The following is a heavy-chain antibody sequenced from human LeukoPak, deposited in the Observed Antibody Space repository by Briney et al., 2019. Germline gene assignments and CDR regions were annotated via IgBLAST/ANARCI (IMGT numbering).Heavy chain of an antibody. J-gene: IGHJ4*02. CDR2: IKQDGSDK. D-gene: IGHD2-2*01. CDR1: GFTFSSYW. V-gene: IGHV3-7*05. CDR3: ARTQCISTRCSHYFDY. Sequence: PGGSLRLSCAASGFTFSSYWVSWVRQAPGKGLEWVANIKQDGSDKYYVDSVKGRLTISRDNSKNSLYLQMNSLRAEDTAVYYCARTQCISTRCSHYFDYWGQGTLVTVSS.